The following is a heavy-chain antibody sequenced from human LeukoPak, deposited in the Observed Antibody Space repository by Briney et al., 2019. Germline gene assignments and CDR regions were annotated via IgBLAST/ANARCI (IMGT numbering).Heavy chain of an antibody. CDR3: ASAGGYDYDYYGMDV. V-gene: IGHV1-2*02. J-gene: IGHJ6*02. CDR1: GYTFTGYY. CDR2: INPNSGGT. D-gene: IGHD5-12*01. Sequence: ASVKVSCKASGYTFTGYYMHWVQQAPGQGLEWMGWINPNSGGTNYAQKFQGRVTMTRDTSISTAYMELSRLRSDDTAVYYCASAGGYDYDYYGMDVWGQGTTVTVSS.